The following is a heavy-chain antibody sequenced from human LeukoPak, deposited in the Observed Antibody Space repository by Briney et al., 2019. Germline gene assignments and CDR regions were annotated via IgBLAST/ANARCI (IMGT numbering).Heavy chain of an antibody. J-gene: IGHJ2*01. Sequence: PSETLSLTCTVSGGSISSYYWSWIRQPPGKGLEWIGYIYYSGSTNYNPSLKSRVTISVATSKNQFSLKLSSVTAADTAVYYCARGDSSPWYFDLWGRGTLVTVSS. D-gene: IGHD6-13*01. CDR3: ARGDSSPWYFDL. CDR2: IYYSGST. V-gene: IGHV4-59*01. CDR1: GGSISSYY.